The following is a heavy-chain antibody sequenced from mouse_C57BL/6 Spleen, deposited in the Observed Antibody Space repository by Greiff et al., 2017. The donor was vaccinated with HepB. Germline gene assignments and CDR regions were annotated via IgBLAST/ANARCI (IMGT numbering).Heavy chain of an antibody. Sequence: QVQLQQPGAELVKPGASVKLSCKASGYTFTSYWMHWVKQRPGQGLEWIGMIHPNSGSTNYNEKFKSKATLTVDKSSSTAYMQLSSLTSEDSAVYYCTLYYYGSSHWYFDVWGTGTTVTVSS. V-gene: IGHV1-64*01. J-gene: IGHJ1*03. D-gene: IGHD1-1*01. CDR1: GYTFTSYW. CDR2: IHPNSGST. CDR3: TLYYYGSSHWYFDV.